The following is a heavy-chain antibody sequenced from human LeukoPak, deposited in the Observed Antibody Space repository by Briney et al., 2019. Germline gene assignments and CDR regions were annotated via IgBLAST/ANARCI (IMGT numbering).Heavy chain of an antibody. Sequence: GSLRLSCAASGFTFSDYYMSWLRQAPGKGLEWVSYISSSGSTIYYADSVKGRFTISRDNAKNSLYLQMNSLRAEDTAVYYCARDNYGGNVETEYFQHWGQGTLVTVSS. CDR3: ARDNYGGNVETEYFQH. CDR1: GFTFSDYY. J-gene: IGHJ1*01. V-gene: IGHV3-11*01. CDR2: ISSSGSTI. D-gene: IGHD4-17*01.